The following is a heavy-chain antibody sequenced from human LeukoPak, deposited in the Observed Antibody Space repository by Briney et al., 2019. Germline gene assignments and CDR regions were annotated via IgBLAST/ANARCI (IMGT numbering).Heavy chain of an antibody. CDR3: ASRLLWFGELPRY. CDR1: GGSSSGYY. J-gene: IGHJ4*02. D-gene: IGHD3-10*01. CDR2: INHSGST. Sequence: SETLSLTCAVYGGSSSGYYCSWIRQPPGKGLEWIGEINHSGSTNYNSSLKSRVTISLDTSEDHFSLKLRSVTAADTAVYYCASRLLWFGELPRYWGQGTLVTVSS. V-gene: IGHV4-34*01.